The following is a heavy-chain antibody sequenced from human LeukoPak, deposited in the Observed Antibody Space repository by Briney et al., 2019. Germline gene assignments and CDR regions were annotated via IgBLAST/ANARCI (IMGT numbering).Heavy chain of an antibody. J-gene: IGHJ5*02. Sequence: SETLSLTCSVSGGSISSYYWSWIRQPPGKELEWIGYIQSSGSTNYNPSLKSRVTISVDTSKNQFSLKLTSVTAADTAVYYCARDVFGVTLGRFDPWGQGTLVTVSS. CDR1: GGSISSYY. CDR3: ARDVFGVTLGRFDP. CDR2: IQSSGST. V-gene: IGHV4-59*01. D-gene: IGHD3-3*01.